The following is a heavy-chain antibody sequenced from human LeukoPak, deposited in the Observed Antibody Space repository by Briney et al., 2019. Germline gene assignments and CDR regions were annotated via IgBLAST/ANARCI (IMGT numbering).Heavy chain of an antibody. CDR2: LRPSTTT. Sequence: SETLSLTCTVSGGSISSSSKFWGWIRQPPGKGLEWIGSLRPSTTTYYNPSLRSRVAISVDTSKNQFSLTLSSVTAADSAVYFCARHDDYPCNSQPDGFDAWGQGTMVTVSS. CDR1: GGSISSSSKF. V-gene: IGHV4-39*01. CDR3: ARHDDYPCNSQPDGFDA. D-gene: IGHD4-23*01. J-gene: IGHJ3*01.